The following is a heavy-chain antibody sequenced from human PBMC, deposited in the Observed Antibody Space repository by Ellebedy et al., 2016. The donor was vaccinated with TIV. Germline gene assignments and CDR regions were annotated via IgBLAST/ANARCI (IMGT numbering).Heavy chain of an antibody. CDR2: INQDGSKK. CDR3: ARGQSGWNDGFVGY. J-gene: IGHJ4*02. Sequence: PGGSLRLSCAVSGFTFSSYWMGWIRQTAEKGLEWVANINQDGSKKNSVDSVKGRFTISRDNAKNSLYLQLNSLRAEETAIYYCARGQSGWNDGFVGYWGQGTLVAVSS. CDR1: GFTFSSYW. V-gene: IGHV3-7*03. D-gene: IGHD1-1*01.